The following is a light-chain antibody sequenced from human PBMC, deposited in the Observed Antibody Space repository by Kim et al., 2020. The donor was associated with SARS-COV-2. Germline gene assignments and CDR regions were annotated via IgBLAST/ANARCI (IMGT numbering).Light chain of an antibody. CDR3: LRYIGDAWV. J-gene: IGLJ3*02. CDR2: SAS. CDR1: TGAGKDAHY. Sequence: PGETVTLPCSCSTGAGKDAHYPNWFQEKHGQPPSAVVYSASDEHPWSPARFSGCLLGGKAALRLSGVQPEDAADYECLRYIGDAWVFGGGTQLTVL. V-gene: IGLV7-43*01.